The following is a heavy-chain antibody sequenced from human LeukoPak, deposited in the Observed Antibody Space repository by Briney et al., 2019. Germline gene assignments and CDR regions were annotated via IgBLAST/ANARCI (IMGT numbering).Heavy chain of an antibody. CDR2: IIPIFGTA. Sequence: SVKVSCKASGGTFISYAISWVRQAPGQGLEWMGGIIPIFGTANYAQKFQGTVTITTDESTSTAYMELSSLRSEDTAVYYCARDRHRSGWYEVYWFDPWGQGTLVTVSS. CDR3: ARDRHRSGWYEVYWFDP. V-gene: IGHV1-69*05. CDR1: GGTFISYA. J-gene: IGHJ5*02. D-gene: IGHD6-19*01.